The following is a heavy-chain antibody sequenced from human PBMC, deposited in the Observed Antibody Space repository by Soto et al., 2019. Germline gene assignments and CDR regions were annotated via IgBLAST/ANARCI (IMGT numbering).Heavy chain of an antibody. CDR2: ISSSSSTI. CDR1: GFTFSSYS. V-gene: IGHV3-48*02. CDR3: AVLRADYYDSSGYYPGTFDY. J-gene: IGHJ4*02. Sequence: QPGGSLRLSCAASGFTFSSYSMNWVRQAPGKGLEWVSYISSSSSTIYYADSVKGRFTISRDNAKNSLYLQMNSLRDEDTAVYYCAVLRADYYDSSGYYPGTFDYWGQGTLVTVSS. D-gene: IGHD3-22*01.